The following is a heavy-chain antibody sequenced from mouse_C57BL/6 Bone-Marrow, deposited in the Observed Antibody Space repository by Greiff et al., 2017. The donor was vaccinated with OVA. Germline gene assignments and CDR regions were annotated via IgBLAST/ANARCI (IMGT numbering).Heavy chain of an antibody. Sequence: QVQLQQSGAELVRPGASVTLSCKASGYTFTDYEMHWVKQTPVHGLEWIGAIDPETGGTAYNQKFKGKAILTADKSSSTAYMELRSLTSEDSAVYYGTRSGSNYSFYWGQGTSVTVSS. V-gene: IGHV1-15*01. CDR2: IDPETGGT. D-gene: IGHD1-1*01. CDR3: TRSGSNYSFY. CDR1: GYTFTDYE. J-gene: IGHJ4*01.